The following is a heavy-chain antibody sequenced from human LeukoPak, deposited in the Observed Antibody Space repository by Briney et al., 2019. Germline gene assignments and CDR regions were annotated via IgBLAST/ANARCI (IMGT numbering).Heavy chain of an antibody. CDR1: GYTLTELS. D-gene: IGHD3-22*01. CDR2: FDPEDGET. CDR3: ATIPSGYYYRRDY. J-gene: IGHJ4*02. V-gene: IGHV1-24*01. Sequence: GASVKVSCKVSGYTLTELSMHWVRQAPGKGLEWMGGFDPEDGETIYAQKFQGRVTMTEDTSTDTAYMELSSLRSEDTTVYYCATIPSGYYYRRDYWGQGTLVTVSS.